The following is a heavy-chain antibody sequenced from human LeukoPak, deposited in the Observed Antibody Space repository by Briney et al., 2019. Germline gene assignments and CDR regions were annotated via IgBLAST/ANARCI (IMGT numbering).Heavy chain of an antibody. CDR3: ARDWYCSSSICYTDRNWFDP. D-gene: IGHD2-2*02. V-gene: IGHV3-21*04. J-gene: IGHJ5*02. CDR2: ISSSSSYI. Sequence: PGGTLRLSCAASGFTFSSYRMNWVREAPGKGLEWVSSISSSSSYIYYADSVKGRFTISRDNAKNSLYLQMNSLRAEDTAVYYCARDWYCSSSICYTDRNWFDPWGQGTLVTVSS. CDR1: GFTFSSYR.